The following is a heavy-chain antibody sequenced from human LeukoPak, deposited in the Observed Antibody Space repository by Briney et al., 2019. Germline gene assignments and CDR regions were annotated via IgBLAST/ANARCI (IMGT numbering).Heavy chain of an antibody. D-gene: IGHD1-14*01. Sequence: GGSLRLSCAASGFTFSSYVMHWVRQAPGKGLEWVSYISSSGSTIYYADSVKGRFTISRDNAKNSLYLQMNSLRAEDTAVYYCARPTPGVDYYGMDVWGQGTTVTVSS. CDR3: ARPTPGVDYYGMDV. J-gene: IGHJ6*02. CDR2: ISSSGSTI. V-gene: IGHV3-48*04. CDR1: GFTFSSYV.